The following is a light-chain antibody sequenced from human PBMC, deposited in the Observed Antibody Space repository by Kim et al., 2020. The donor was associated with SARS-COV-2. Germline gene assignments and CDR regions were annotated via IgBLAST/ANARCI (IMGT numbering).Light chain of an antibody. CDR3: LAWDSSSGSYV. J-gene: IGLJ1*01. Sequence: SYELTQPPSASASPGQAASITCSGDKLGNKYASWYQQKPGQSPVLVIYQDEKRPSGIPERFSGSNSGNSATLTISGTQAMDEADYFCLAWDSSSGSYVFGPGTKLTVL. CDR1: KLGNKY. V-gene: IGLV3-1*01. CDR2: QDE.